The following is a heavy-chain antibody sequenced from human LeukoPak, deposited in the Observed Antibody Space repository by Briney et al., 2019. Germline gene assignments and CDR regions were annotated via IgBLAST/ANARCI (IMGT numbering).Heavy chain of an antibody. Sequence: ASVNVSFTVSGYTLTELSMHWVRQAPGKGLEWMGGFDPEDGETIYAQKFQGRVTMTEDTSTDTAYMELSSLRSEDTAVYYCATHIAVAGLPFDYWGQGTLVTVSS. J-gene: IGHJ4*02. CDR1: GYTLTELS. CDR3: ATHIAVAGLPFDY. CDR2: FDPEDGET. D-gene: IGHD6-19*01. V-gene: IGHV1-24*01.